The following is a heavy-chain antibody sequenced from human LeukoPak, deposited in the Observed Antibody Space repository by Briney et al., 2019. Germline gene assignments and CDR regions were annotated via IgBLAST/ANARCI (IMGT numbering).Heavy chain of an antibody. V-gene: IGHV4-4*02. CDR2: VHPSEGT. Sequence: SGTLSLTCAVSGGSVSHSNWWTGVRQSPGKGLEWIGEVHPSEGTNYNPSLKSRVTISLDKSKNQFSLKLSSVTAADTAVYYCAGSPLTREDIVLMVYAISFDYWGQGTLVTVSS. D-gene: IGHD2-8*01. J-gene: IGHJ4*02. CDR3: AGSPLTREDIVLMVYAISFDY. CDR1: GGSVSHSNW.